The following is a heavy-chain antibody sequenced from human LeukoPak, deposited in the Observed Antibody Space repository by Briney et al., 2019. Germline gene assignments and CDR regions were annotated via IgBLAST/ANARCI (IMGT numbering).Heavy chain of an antibody. CDR2: IKQDGSEK. J-gene: IGHJ4*02. V-gene: IGHV3-7*01. Sequence: GGSLRLSCAASGFTFSSYRMSWVRQAPGKGLEWVANIKQDGSEKYYVDSVKGRFTISRDNAKNSLYLQMNSLRAEDTAVYYCARVATIFGVVCYYFDYWGQGTLVTVSS. CDR1: GFTFSSYR. CDR3: ARVATIFGVVCYYFDY. D-gene: IGHD3-3*01.